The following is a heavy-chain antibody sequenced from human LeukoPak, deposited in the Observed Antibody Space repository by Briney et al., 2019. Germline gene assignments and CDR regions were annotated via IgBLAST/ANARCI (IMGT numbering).Heavy chain of an antibody. J-gene: IGHJ5*02. V-gene: IGHV1-18*01. D-gene: IGHD2-2*01. CDR3: ARGYCSSTSCSKPNWFDP. CDR2: ISAYNGNT. CDR1: GYTFTSYG. Sequence: GASVKVSCKASGYTFTSYGISWVRQAPGQGLEWMGWISAYNGNTNYAQKLQGRVTMTTDTSTSTAYMGLRSLRSDDTAVYYCARGYCSSTSCSKPNWFDPWGQGTLVTVSS.